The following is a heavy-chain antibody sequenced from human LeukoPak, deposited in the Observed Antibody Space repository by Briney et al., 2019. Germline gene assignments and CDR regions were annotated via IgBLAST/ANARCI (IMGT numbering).Heavy chain of an antibody. CDR3: TRGKVGYSNGWSAADY. D-gene: IGHD6-19*01. CDR2: ISSGSSTI. Sequence: SGGSLRLSCAASEFTLSNYVMHWVSQAPGKGLEWVSYISSGSSTIYYTDSLKGRFTISRDNAKNSLYLQMNSLRDEDTAVYYCTRGKVGYSNGWSAADYWGQGTLVTVSS. V-gene: IGHV3-48*02. CDR1: EFTLSNYV. J-gene: IGHJ4*02.